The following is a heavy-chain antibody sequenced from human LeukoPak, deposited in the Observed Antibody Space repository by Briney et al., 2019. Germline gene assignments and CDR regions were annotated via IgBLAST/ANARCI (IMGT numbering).Heavy chain of an antibody. CDR1: GGSFSSHA. CDR3: ARVSGYSGYDN. J-gene: IGHJ4*02. Sequence: SVKVSCKASGGSFSSHAVGWVRQAPGQGLEWLGGTIPLFGTTRYAQKFQGRVTITTDESTRTAYMDLSSLTSEDTAVCYCARVSGYSGYDNWGQGTLVTASS. CDR2: TIPLFGTT. D-gene: IGHD5-12*01. V-gene: IGHV1-69*05.